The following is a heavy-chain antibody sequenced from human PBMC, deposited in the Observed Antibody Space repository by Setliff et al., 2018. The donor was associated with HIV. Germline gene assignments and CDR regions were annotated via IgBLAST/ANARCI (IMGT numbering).Heavy chain of an antibody. J-gene: IGHJ4*02. Sequence: GGSLRLSCAASRFIFSSYAMHWVRQAPGKGLEWVALIWYDGSKRYYADSVKGRFTISRDNAKNSLYLQMNSLRAEDTAVYYCASHFGYCSSTSCEGYWGQGALVTVSS. CDR1: RFIFSSYA. D-gene: IGHD2-2*01. V-gene: IGHV3-33*08. CDR2: IWYDGSKR. CDR3: ASHFGYCSSTSCEGY.